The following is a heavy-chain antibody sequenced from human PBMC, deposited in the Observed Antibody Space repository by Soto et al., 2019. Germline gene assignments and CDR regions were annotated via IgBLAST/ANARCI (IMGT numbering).Heavy chain of an antibody. Sequence: PGGSLRLSCAASGFTFSSYAMSWVRQAPGKGLEWVSSISSSSSYIYYADSVKGRFTISRDNAKNSLYLQMNSLRAEDTAVYYCAREYIYSNALGAFDIWGQGTMVTVSS. CDR2: ISSSSSYI. CDR3: AREYIYSNALGAFDI. D-gene: IGHD4-4*01. CDR1: GFTFSSYA. J-gene: IGHJ3*02. V-gene: IGHV3-21*01.